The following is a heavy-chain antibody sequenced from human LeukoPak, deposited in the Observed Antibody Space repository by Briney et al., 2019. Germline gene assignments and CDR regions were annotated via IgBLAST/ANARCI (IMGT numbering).Heavy chain of an antibody. CDR3: ARAYSGYDSPHYYYYYMDV. CDR2: SMPIFGTA. V-gene: IGHV1-69*05. CDR1: GGTFSSYA. D-gene: IGHD5-12*01. J-gene: IGHJ6*03. Sequence: SVKVSCKASGGTFSSYAISWVRQAPGQGLEWMGGSMPIFGTANYAQKFQGRVTITTDESTSTAYMELSSLRSEDTAVYYCARAYSGYDSPHYYYYYMDVWGKGTTVTVSS.